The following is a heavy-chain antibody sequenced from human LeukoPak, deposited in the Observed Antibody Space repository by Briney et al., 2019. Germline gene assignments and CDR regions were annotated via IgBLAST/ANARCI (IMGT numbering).Heavy chain of an antibody. V-gene: IGHV3-30-3*01. Sequence: QTGGSLRLSCAASGFTFSSYAMHWVRQAPGKGLEWVAVISYDGSNKYYAGSVKGRFTISRDNSKNTLYLQMNSLRAEDTAVYYCARASGSYSAPYAFDIWGQGTMVTVSS. CDR1: GFTFSSYA. CDR3: ARASGSYSAPYAFDI. J-gene: IGHJ3*02. CDR2: ISYDGSNK. D-gene: IGHD1-26*01.